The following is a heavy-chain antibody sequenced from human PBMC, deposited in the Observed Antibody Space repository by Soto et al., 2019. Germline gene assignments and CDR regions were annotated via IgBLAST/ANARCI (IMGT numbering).Heavy chain of an antibody. CDR3: AKDRDIVVVPAANIDY. Sequence: GGSLRLSCAASGFTFSSYGMHWVRQAPGKGLEWVAVISYDGSNKYYADSVKGRFTISRDNSKNTLYLQMNSLRAEDTAVYYCAKDRDIVVVPAANIDYWGQGTLVTVSS. CDR1: GFTFSSYG. V-gene: IGHV3-30*18. CDR2: ISYDGSNK. D-gene: IGHD2-2*01. J-gene: IGHJ4*02.